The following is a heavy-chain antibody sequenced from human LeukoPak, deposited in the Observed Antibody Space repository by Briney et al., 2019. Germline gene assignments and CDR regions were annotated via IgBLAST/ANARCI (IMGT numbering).Heavy chain of an antibody. CDR2: ISGSGGST. CDR1: GFTFSSYA. J-gene: IGHJ4*02. V-gene: IGHV3-23*01. CDR3: AKAPSAKVTGFDY. D-gene: IGHD1-20*01. Sequence: GVSLRLSCAASGFTFSSYAMSWVRQAPGKGLEWVSAISGSGGSTYYADYVKGRFTISRDNSKNTLYLQMNSLRAEDTAVYYCAKAPSAKVTGFDYWGQGTLVTVSS.